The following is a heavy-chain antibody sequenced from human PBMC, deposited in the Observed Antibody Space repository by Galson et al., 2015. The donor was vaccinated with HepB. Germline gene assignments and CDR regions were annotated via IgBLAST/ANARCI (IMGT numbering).Heavy chain of an antibody. V-gene: IGHV3-48*04. D-gene: IGHD1-7*01. Sequence: LRLSCAASGFTFSSYSMNWVRQAPGKGLEWVSYISSSGSTIYYADSVKGRFTISRDNAKNSLYLQMNSLRAEDTAAYYCARENYNKNDYWGQGTLVTVSS. CDR2: ISSSGSTI. J-gene: IGHJ4*02. CDR3: ARENYNKNDY. CDR1: GFTFSSYS.